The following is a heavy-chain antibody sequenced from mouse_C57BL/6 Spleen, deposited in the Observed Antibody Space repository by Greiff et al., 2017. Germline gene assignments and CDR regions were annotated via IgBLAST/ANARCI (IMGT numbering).Heavy chain of an antibody. Sequence: VQLKESGPELVKPGASVKISFKASGYSFTGYYMNWVKQSPEKSLEWIGEINPSTGGTTYNQKFKAKATLTVDKSSSTAYMQLKSLTSEDSAVYYCTRSYSNYWYFDVWGTGTTVTVAS. CDR1: GYSFTGYY. D-gene: IGHD2-5*01. J-gene: IGHJ1*03. CDR3: TRSYSNYWYFDV. V-gene: IGHV1-42*01. CDR2: INPSTGGT.